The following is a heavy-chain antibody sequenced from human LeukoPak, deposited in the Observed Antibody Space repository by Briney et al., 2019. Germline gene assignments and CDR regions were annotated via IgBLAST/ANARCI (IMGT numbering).Heavy chain of an antibody. V-gene: IGHV3-23*01. D-gene: IGHD3-22*01. CDR1: GFTFSSYA. CDR3: ARQSNYYDSSGYYSPFDY. CDR2: ISGSGGST. Sequence: PGGSLRLSCAASGFTFSSYAMSWVRQAPGKGLEWVSAISGSGGSTYYADSVKGRFTISRDNSKNTLYLQMNSLRAKDTAVYYCARQSNYYDSSGYYSPFDYWGQGTLVTVSS. J-gene: IGHJ4*02.